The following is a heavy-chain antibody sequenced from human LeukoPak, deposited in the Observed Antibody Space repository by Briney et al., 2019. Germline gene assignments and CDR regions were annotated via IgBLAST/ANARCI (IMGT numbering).Heavy chain of an antibody. CDR3: ARDLMGIAYRGAFYY. Sequence: KAGGSLRLSCAASGFTFSNYNMNWVRQAPGKGLEWVSFISGSSEYIYYADSVKGRFTISRDNAKNSLYLQMNSLRAEDTAVYYCARDLMGIAYRGAFYYWGQGTLVTVSS. D-gene: IGHD6-13*01. V-gene: IGHV3-21*04. CDR1: GFTFSNYN. J-gene: IGHJ4*02. CDR2: ISGSSEYI.